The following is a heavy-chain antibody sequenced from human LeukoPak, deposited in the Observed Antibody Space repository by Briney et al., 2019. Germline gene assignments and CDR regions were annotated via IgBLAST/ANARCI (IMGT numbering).Heavy chain of an antibody. Sequence: PGGSLRLSCAASGFTFSSYAMHWVRQAPGKGLEWVAVISYDGSNKYYADSVKGRFTISRDNSKNTLYLQMNSLRAEDTAVYYCARVGSGITIFRDAFDIWGQGTMVTVSS. CDR3: ARVGSGITIFRDAFDI. V-gene: IGHV3-30-3*01. CDR1: GFTFSSYA. CDR2: ISYDGSNK. J-gene: IGHJ3*02. D-gene: IGHD3-3*01.